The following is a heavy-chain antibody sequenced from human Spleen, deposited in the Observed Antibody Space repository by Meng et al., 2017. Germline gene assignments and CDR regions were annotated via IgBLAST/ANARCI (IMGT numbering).Heavy chain of an antibody. V-gene: IGHV4-59*01. Sequence: AETLSLTCTVSGVSISNYYWTWLRQPPGKGLEWVGYIYYSGTTDYNPARKRRATISVDTAKNQFSLKQSSGTAAETAVYGGARVRSMITGHYYYYYALDVWGQGTTVTVSS. CDR2: IYYSGTT. CDR3: ARVRSMITGHYYYYYALDV. D-gene: IGHD3-16*01. J-gene: IGHJ6*02. CDR1: GVSISNYY.